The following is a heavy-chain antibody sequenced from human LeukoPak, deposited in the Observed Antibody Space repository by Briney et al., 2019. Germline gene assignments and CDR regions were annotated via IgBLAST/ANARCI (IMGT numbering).Heavy chain of an antibody. Sequence: ASETLSLNCTVSGGSISSSSYYWGWIRQPPGKGLEWIGSIYYSGSTYYNPSLKSRVTISVVTSNNQFSLKLSSVTAADTAVYYCARDQGGMDYFDYWGQGTLVTVSS. CDR1: GGSISSSSYY. CDR3: ARDQGGMDYFDY. D-gene: IGHD2-15*01. CDR2: IYYSGST. V-gene: IGHV4-39*07. J-gene: IGHJ4*02.